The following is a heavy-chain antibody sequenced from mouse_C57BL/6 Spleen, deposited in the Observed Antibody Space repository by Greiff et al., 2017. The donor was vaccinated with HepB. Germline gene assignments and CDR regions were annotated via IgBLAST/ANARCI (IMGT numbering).Heavy chain of an antibody. CDR3: ARVYDGYSPYAMDY. CDR1: GFTFSDYY. CDR2: INYDGSST. D-gene: IGHD2-3*01. V-gene: IGHV5-16*01. Sequence: EVKVEESEGGLVQPGSSMKLSCTASGFTFSDYYMAWVRQVPEKGLEWVANINYDGSSTYYLDSLKSRFIISRDNAKNILYLQKSSLKSEDTATYYCARVYDGYSPYAMDYWGQGTSVTVSS. J-gene: IGHJ4*01.